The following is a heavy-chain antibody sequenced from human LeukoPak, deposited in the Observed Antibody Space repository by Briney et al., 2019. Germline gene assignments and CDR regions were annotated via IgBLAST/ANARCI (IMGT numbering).Heavy chain of an antibody. Sequence: PGGSLRLSCAASGFTFSSYAMNWVRQAPGKGLEWVSAISGSGGSTYYADSVKGRFTISRDNSKNTLYLQMSSLRAEDTAVYYCAKGSSGTAMVAYYFDYWGQGTLVTVSS. CDR2: ISGSGGST. V-gene: IGHV3-23*01. CDR1: GFTFSSYA. D-gene: IGHD5-18*01. J-gene: IGHJ4*02. CDR3: AKGSSGTAMVAYYFDY.